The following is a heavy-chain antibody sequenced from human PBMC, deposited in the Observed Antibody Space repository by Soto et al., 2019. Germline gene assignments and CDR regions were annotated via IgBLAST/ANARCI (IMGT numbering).Heavy chain of an antibody. CDR1: GFAFGSYW. CDR2: ISQDGAIA. CDR3: LRDQRHWNEFADQ. V-gene: IGHV3-74*01. Sequence: VQLVVSGGGLVQPGGSLRLSCAASGFAFGSYWMHWVRQAPGKGLVWVSRISQDGAIATQADSVKGRFTISRDNAKNTLFLQMNSLRADDTAVYYCLRDQRHWNEFADQRGQGTLVTVSS. D-gene: IGHD1-1*01. J-gene: IGHJ4*02.